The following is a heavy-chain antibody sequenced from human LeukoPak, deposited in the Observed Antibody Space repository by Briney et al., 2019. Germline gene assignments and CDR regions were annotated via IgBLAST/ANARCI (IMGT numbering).Heavy chain of an antibody. CDR3: ASLTLDYAFDY. Sequence: SETLSLTCTVSSGSLSNYFWTWIRQPPGKGLEWIGYIYYSGSTNYNPSLKSRVTISGDTSKNQFSLKLSFVTAADTAVYYCASLTLDYAFDYWGQGTLVTVSS. CDR2: IYYSGST. J-gene: IGHJ4*02. D-gene: IGHD4-17*01. V-gene: IGHV4-59*08. CDR1: SGSLSNYF.